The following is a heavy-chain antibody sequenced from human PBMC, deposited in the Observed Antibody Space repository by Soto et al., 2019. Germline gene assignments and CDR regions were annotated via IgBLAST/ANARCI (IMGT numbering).Heavy chain of an antibody. J-gene: IGHJ4*02. D-gene: IGHD3-22*01. CDR1: GFTFTRSA. V-gene: IGHV1-58*01. CDR3: AAVSIFHYYDSSGYYSPPPGPDY. Sequence: SVKVSCKASGFTFTRSAVQWVRQARGQRLEWIGWIVVGSGNTNYAQKFQERVTITGDMSTSTAYMELSSLRSEDTAVYYCAAVSIFHYYDSSGYYSPPPGPDYWGQGTLVTVSS. CDR2: IVVGSGNT.